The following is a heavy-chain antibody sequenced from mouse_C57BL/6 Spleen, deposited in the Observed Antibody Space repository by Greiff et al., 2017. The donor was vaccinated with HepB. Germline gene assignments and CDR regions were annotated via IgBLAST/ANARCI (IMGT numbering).Heavy chain of an antibody. V-gene: IGHV5-17*01. J-gene: IGHJ1*03. CDR3: ARDSYWYFGV. CDR2: ISSGSSTI. D-gene: IGHD2-12*01. CDR1: GFTFSDYG. Sequence: EVMLVESGGGLVKPGGSLKLSCAASGFTFSDYGMHWVRQAPEKGLEWVAYISSGSSTIYYADTVKGRFTISRDNAKNTLFLQMTSLRSEDTAMYDCARDSYWYFGVWGTGTTVTVSS.